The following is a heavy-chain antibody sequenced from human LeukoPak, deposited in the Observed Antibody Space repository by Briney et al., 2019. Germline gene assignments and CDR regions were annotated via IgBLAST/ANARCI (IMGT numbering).Heavy chain of an antibody. CDR2: IYDSGTT. Sequence: PSETLSLTCTVSGGSFGNYYWSWIRQPPGKGLEWIGYIYDSGTTNYNPSLKSRVTISVDTSKNQFSLTLNSVTAADTAVYYCARSAGNVRYYYYYMDVWGKGTTVTVSS. D-gene: IGHD6-13*01. CDR3: ARSAGNVRYYYYYMDV. J-gene: IGHJ6*03. CDR1: GGSFGNYY. V-gene: IGHV4-59*01.